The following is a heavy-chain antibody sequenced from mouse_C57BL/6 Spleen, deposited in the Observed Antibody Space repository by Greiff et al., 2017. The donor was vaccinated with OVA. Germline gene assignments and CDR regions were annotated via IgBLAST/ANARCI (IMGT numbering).Heavy chain of an antibody. CDR3: ARSVRDAMDY. V-gene: IGHV1-26*01. J-gene: IGHJ4*01. CDR1: EYTFTDYY. D-gene: IGHD2-2*01. CDR2: INPNNGGT. Sequence: EVQLQQSGPELVKPGASVKISCKASEYTFTDYYMNWVKQSHGQSLEWIGDINPNNGGTSYNQKFKGKATLTVDKSSSTAYMELRSLTSEDSAVYYCARSVRDAMDYWGQGTSVTVSS.